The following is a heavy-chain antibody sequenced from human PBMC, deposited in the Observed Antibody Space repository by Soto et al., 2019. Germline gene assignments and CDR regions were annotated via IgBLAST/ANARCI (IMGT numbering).Heavy chain of an antibody. CDR2: ISYDGSNK. Sequence: QVQLVESGGGVVQPGRSLRLSCAASGSTFSSYAMHWVRQAPGKGLEWVAVISYDGSNKYYADSVKGRFTISRDNSKNTLYLQTNSLRAEDTAVYYCARGNPRITMVRGVKDAFDIWGQGTMVTVSS. V-gene: IGHV3-30-3*01. D-gene: IGHD3-10*01. CDR1: GSTFSSYA. J-gene: IGHJ3*02. CDR3: ARGNPRITMVRGVKDAFDI.